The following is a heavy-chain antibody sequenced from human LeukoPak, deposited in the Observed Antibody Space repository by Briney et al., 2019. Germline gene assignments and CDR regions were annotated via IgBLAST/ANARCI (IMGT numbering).Heavy chain of an antibody. CDR1: GFTFSSYA. V-gene: IGHV3-23*01. J-gene: IGHJ4*02. Sequence: GGSLRLSCAASGFTFSSYAMSWVRQAPGKGLEWVSTVRASGSATYYADSVKGRITISRDNSKGTLYLQMNSLRAEDTAVYYCAKRGRSGSGYDPFDNWGQGILVTVSS. CDR3: AKRGRSGSGYDPFDN. D-gene: IGHD3-3*01. CDR2: VRASGSAT.